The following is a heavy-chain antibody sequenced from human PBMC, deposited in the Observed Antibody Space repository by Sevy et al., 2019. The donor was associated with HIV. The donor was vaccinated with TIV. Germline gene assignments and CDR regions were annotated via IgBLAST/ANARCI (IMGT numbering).Heavy chain of an antibody. V-gene: IGHV3-30*18. CDR3: AKGAYGDYLQLFDY. CDR1: GFTFSSYG. D-gene: IGHD4-17*01. J-gene: IGHJ4*02. CDR2: ISYDGSNK. Sequence: GGSLRLSCAASGFTFSSYGMHWVHQAPGKGLEWVAVISYDGSNKYYADSVKGRFTISRDNSKNTLYLQMNSLRAEDTAVYYCAKGAYGDYLQLFDYWGQGTLVTVSS.